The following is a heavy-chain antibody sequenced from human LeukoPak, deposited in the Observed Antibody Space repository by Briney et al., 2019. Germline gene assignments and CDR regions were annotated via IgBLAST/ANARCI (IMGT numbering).Heavy chain of an antibody. J-gene: IGHJ5*02. D-gene: IGHD3-9*01. CDR3: TREMRLDYDTLTGSYSNWLDP. Sequence: ESSETLSLTCTVSGGSISGYYWSWIRQPPGKGLEWIGNIYYRGSTNYNPSLKSRVTISVDTSKNQFSLKLSSVTAADTAVYYCTREMRLDYDTLTGSYSNWLDPWGQGTLVTVSS. CDR2: IYYRGST. CDR1: GGSISGYY. V-gene: IGHV4-59*01.